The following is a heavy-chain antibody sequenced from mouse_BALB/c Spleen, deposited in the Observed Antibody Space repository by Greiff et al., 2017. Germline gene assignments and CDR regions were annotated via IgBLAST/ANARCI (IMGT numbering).Heavy chain of an antibody. J-gene: IGHJ4*01. V-gene: IGHV14-3*02. CDR1: GFNIKDTY. D-gene: IGHD2-2*01. CDR3: ARSGYYGYEGCSMDY. CDR2: IDPANGNT. Sequence: EVQLQESGAELVKPGASVKLSCTASGFNIKDTYMHWVKQRPEQGLEWIGRIDPANGNTKYDPKFQGKATITADTSSNTAYLQLSSLTSEDSAVYFCARSGYYGYEGCSMDYWGQGTSVTVSS.